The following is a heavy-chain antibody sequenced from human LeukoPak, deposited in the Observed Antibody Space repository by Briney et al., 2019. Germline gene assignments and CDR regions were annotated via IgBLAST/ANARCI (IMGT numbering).Heavy chain of an antibody. CDR1: GFTFSSA. V-gene: IGHV3-48*04. CDR3: ARYDFWSGYYGY. CDR2: ISSSGSTI. J-gene: IGHJ4*02. D-gene: IGHD3-3*01. Sequence: GGSLRLSCAASGFTFSSAMTWVRQAPGKGLEWVSYISSSGSTIYYADSVKGRFTISRDNAKNSLYLQMNSLRAEDTAVYYCARYDFWSGYYGYWGQGTLVTVSS.